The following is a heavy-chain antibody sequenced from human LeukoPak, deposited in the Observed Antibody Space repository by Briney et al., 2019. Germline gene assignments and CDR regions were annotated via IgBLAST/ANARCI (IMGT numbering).Heavy chain of an antibody. CDR3: ARHEKSSGWYYDY. Sequence: SETLSLTCTVSGGSISNYYWSWIRQPPGKGLEGIGYIYYSGSTNYNPSLKSRVTISVDTSKNQFSLKLSSVTAADTAVYYCARHEKSSGWYYDYWGQGTLVTVSS. D-gene: IGHD6-19*01. J-gene: IGHJ4*02. CDR2: IYYSGST. V-gene: IGHV4-59*08. CDR1: GGSISNYY.